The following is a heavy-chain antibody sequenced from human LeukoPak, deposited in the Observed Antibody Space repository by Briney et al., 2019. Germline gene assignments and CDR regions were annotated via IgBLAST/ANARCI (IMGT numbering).Heavy chain of an antibody. CDR1: GFTFSSYW. D-gene: IGHD3-10*01. J-gene: IGHJ4*02. Sequence: AGGSLRLSCAASGFTFSSYWMSWVRQAPGKGLEWVANIKEDGSEKYYVDSVKGRFTISGDNAKNSLYLQMNSLRAEDTAVYYCARAGVLWFGESKFDYWGQGTQVTVSS. CDR2: IKEDGSEK. V-gene: IGHV3-7*03. CDR3: ARAGVLWFGESKFDY.